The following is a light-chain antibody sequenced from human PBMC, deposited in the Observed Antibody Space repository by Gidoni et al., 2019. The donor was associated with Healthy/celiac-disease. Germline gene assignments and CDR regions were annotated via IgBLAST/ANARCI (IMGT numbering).Light chain of an antibody. Sequence: IVMTQSPLSLPVTPGEPASISCRSSQSLLHSNGYNYLDWYLQKPGQSPQLLIYLGSNRASGVPDRFSGSGSGTDFTLKISRVEAEDVGVYYCMQDLQTPGTFGQXTKLEIK. CDR3: MQDLQTPGT. V-gene: IGKV2-28*01. CDR1: QSLLHSNGYNY. J-gene: IGKJ2*02. CDR2: LGS.